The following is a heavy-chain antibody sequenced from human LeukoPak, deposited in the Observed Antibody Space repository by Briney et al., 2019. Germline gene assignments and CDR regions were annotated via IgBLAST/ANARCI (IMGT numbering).Heavy chain of an antibody. D-gene: IGHD1/OR15-1a*01. CDR3: ASRASSRPGKQFDY. Sequence: PSETLSLTCAVYGGSFSGYYWSWIRQPPGKGLEWIGEINHSGSTNYNPSLKSRVTISVDTSKNQFSLKLGSVTAADTAVYYCASRASSRPGKQFDYWGQGTLVTVSS. J-gene: IGHJ4*02. V-gene: IGHV4-34*01. CDR1: GGSFSGYY. CDR2: INHSGST.